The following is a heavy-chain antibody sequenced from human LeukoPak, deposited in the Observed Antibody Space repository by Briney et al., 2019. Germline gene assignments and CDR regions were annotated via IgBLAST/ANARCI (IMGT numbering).Heavy chain of an antibody. CDR1: GGTFSSYA. D-gene: IGHD3-22*01. CDR3: ARVSRSKTYYYDSSGYFTGAYFDY. Sequence: GSSVKVSCKASGGTFSSYAISWVRQAPGQGLEWMGGIIPIFGTANYAQKFQGRVTITADESTSTAYMELSSLRSEDTAVYYCARVSRSKTYYYDSSGYFTGAYFDYWGQGTLVTVSS. CDR2: IIPIFGTA. J-gene: IGHJ4*02. V-gene: IGHV1-69*01.